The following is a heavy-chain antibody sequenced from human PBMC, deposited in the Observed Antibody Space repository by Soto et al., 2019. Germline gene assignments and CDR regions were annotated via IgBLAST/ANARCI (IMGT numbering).Heavy chain of an antibody. CDR1: GYTFTSYY. CDR2: INPSGGSK. Sequence: QVQLVQSGAEVKKPGASVKVSCKASGYTFTSYYMHWVRQAPGQGLEWMGIINPSGGSKSYAQKFQGRVHMTRETSTSTVYMELSSLRSEDTAVYYCAIAVAGTSYYYYGMDVLGQGTTVTVSS. CDR3: AIAVAGTSYYYYGMDV. D-gene: IGHD6-19*01. V-gene: IGHV1-46*01. J-gene: IGHJ6*02.